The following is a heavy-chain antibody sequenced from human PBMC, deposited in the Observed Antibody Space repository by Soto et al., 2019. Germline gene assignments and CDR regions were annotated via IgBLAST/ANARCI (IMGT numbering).Heavy chain of an antibody. CDR2: ISDDGSNN. V-gene: IGHV3-30-3*01. J-gene: IGHJ3*02. CDR3: AREWPYCAGDCYLDAFDI. D-gene: IGHD2-21*02. Sequence: QVQLVESGGGVVQPGRSLRLSCAASGFTFSNYAMHWVRQAPGKGLEWVAVISDDGSNNYYADSVKGRFTISRDNSNNTLYVQLNSLRAEDTAVYYCAREWPYCAGDCYLDAFDIWGQGTLVTVSS. CDR1: GFTFSNYA.